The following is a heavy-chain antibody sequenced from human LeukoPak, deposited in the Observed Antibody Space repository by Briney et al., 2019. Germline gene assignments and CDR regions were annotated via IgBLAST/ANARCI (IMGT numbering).Heavy chain of an antibody. V-gene: IGHV1-18*04. CDR2: ISSYNGNT. J-gene: IGHJ4*02. D-gene: IGHD3-10*01. CDR3: ARDSLRFGAPRFDY. CDR1: GYTFTSYG. Sequence: ASVKVSCKASGYTFTSYGISWVRQAPGQGLGWMGCISSYNGNTDYAQKLQGRVTMTTDTSTSTAYMELRSLRSDDTAVYYCARDSLRFGAPRFDYWGQGTLVTVSS.